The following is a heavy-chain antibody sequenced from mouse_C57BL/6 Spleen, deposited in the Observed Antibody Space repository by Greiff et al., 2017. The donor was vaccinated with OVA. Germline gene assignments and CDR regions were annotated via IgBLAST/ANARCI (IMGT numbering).Heavy chain of an antibody. V-gene: IGHV1-69*01. CDR3: ARVVYYGRYFDV. CDR2: IDPSDSYT. D-gene: IGHD1-1*02. Sequence: QVQLQQPGAELVMPGASVKLSCKASGYTFTSYWMHWVKQRPGQGLEWIGEIDPSDSYTNYNQKFKGKSTLTVDKSSSTAYMQLSSLTSEDSAVYYCARVVYYGRYFDVWGTGTTVTVSS. J-gene: IGHJ1*03. CDR1: GYTFTSYW.